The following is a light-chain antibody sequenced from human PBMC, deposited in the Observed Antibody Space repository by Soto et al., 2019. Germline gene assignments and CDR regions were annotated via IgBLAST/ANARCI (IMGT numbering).Light chain of an antibody. V-gene: IGLV4-69*01. CDR1: SGHSSYA. CDR2: LDSDGSH. J-gene: IGLJ2*01. CDR3: QTWGTGIHVV. Sequence: QPVLTQSPSASASLGASVKLTCTLRSGHSSYAIAWHQQQPEKGPRYLMKLDSDGSHTKGDAIPDRFSGSSSGAERYLTISSLQSEDEADYYCQTWGTGIHVVFGGGTKVTVL.